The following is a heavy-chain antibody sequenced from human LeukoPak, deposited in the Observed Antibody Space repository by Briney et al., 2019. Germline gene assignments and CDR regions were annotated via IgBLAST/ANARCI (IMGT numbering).Heavy chain of an antibody. CDR1: GYTFTSSY. CDR3: ALDLCTQGRDGYNCYYYYGMDV. J-gene: IGHJ6*02. V-gene: IGHV1-46*01. CDR2: INPSCGST. Sequence: ASVKVSCKASGYTFTSSYMHWVRHAPGHGLEWRGIINPSCGSTSYAQKFQGRVNMTRDTSTSTVYMELSSLRSEDTAVYYCALDLCTQGRDGYNCYYYYGMDVWGQGTTVTVSS. D-gene: IGHD5-24*01.